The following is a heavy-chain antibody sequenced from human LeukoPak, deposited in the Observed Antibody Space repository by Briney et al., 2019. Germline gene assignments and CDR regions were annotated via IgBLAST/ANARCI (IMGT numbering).Heavy chain of an antibody. CDR3: ARGHDYGFEY. J-gene: IGHJ4*02. CDR1: GYTFTAYN. CDR2: IIGYNGAT. Sequence: ASVKVSCKASGYTFTAYNMHWVRQAPGQGLEWMGRIIGYNGATDYAQKFQGRVTFTRDTSTSTAYMDLTNLRSDDTAVYYCARGHDYGFEYWGQGALVTVPS. D-gene: IGHD4/OR15-4a*01. V-gene: IGHV1-2*06.